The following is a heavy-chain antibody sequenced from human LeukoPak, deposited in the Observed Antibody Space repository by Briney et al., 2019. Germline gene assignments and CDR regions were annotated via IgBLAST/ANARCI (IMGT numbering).Heavy chain of an antibody. Sequence: GESLMISCEGSGYSFTNYWSGCVRQMPGKGLEWMGIIYPGDSDTRYSPSFQGQVTISADKSISTAYLQWSSLKASDPPMFYSAQLPTYCSSTRCYFAYWAQATMVNVSS. CDR3: AQLPTYCSSTRCYFAY. D-gene: IGHD2-2*01. V-gene: IGHV5-51*01. CDR2: IYPGDSDT. CDR1: GYSFTNYW. J-gene: IGHJ4*02.